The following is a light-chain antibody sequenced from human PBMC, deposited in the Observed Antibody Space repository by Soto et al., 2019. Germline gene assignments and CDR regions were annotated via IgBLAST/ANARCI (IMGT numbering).Light chain of an antibody. CDR1: QSVTSSY. Sequence: EIVLTQSPGTLSLSPGERATLSCRASQSVTSSYLAWYQQKSGQAPRLLMSGASSRATGIPDRFSGSGSGTDFTLTISRLEPEDFAVYYCQQYGSSPGTFDQGTKVEIK. CDR2: GAS. J-gene: IGKJ1*01. V-gene: IGKV3-20*01. CDR3: QQYGSSPGT.